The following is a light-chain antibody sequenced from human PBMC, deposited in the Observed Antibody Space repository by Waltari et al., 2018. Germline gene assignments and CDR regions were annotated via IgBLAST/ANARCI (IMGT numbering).Light chain of an antibody. CDR2: GNN. CDR1: SSNIGAAYD. Sequence: QSVLTPPPSVSGAPGQKVTISCTGSSSNIGAAYDVPWYQQLPGTAPKHLIYGNNNRPSGVPDRFSVSKSGTSASLAITGLQAEDEADYYCQSYDSSLSGWVFGGGTKLTVL. V-gene: IGLV1-40*01. CDR3: QSYDSSLSGWV. J-gene: IGLJ3*02.